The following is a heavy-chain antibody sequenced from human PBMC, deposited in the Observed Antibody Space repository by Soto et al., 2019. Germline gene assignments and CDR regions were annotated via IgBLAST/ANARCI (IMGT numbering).Heavy chain of an antibody. Sequence: QVQLVESGGGVVQPGRSLRLSCAASGFTFSSYGMHWVRQAPGKGLEWVAVIWYDGSNKYYADSVKGRFTISRDNSKNTLYLQMNSRRAEDTAVYYCARDHCGGDCYTRAFDIWGQGTMVTVSS. CDR3: ARDHCGGDCYTRAFDI. J-gene: IGHJ3*02. V-gene: IGHV3-33*01. CDR2: IWYDGSNK. CDR1: GFTFSSYG. D-gene: IGHD2-21*02.